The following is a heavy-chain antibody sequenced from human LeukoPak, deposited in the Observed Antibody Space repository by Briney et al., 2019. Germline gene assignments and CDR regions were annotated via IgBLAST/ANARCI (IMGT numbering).Heavy chain of an antibody. CDR1: GGSFSGYY. J-gene: IGHJ6*02. V-gene: IGHV4-34*01. Sequence: SETLSLTCAVYGGSFSGYYWSWIRQPPGKGLEWIGEINHSGSTNYNPSPKSRVTISVDTSKNQFSLKLSSVTAADTAVYYCARAHRVAYYYGSGSYYNEYYYYGMDVWGQGTTVTVSS. D-gene: IGHD3-10*01. CDR3: ARAHRVAYYYGSGSYYNEYYYYGMDV. CDR2: INHSGST.